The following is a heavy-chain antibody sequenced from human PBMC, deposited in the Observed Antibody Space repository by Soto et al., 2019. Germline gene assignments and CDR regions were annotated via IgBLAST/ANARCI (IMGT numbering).Heavy chain of an antibody. Sequence: EVQLLESGGGLVQPGGSLRLSCAASGFTFSSYAMSWVRQAPGKGLEWVSAISGSGGSTYYADSVKGRFTISRDISKNTLHLQMIRPRAEDTAVYDCAYSSTHFDYWGQEALVAVAS. V-gene: IGHV3-23*01. J-gene: IGHJ4*02. CDR3: AYSSTHFDY. CDR1: GFTFSSYA. CDR2: ISGSGGST. D-gene: IGHD6-13*01.